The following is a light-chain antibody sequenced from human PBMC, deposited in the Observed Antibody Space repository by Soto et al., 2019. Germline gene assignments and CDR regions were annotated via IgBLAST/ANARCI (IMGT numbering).Light chain of an antibody. CDR3: SSYTSSSTWV. CDR1: SSDVGGYKY. V-gene: IGLV2-14*01. Sequence: QSALTQRASVSGSPGQSITISCTGTSSDVGGYKYVSWYQQHPGKAPKLMIYEVSNRPSGVSNRFSGSKSGNTASLTISGLQAEDEADYYCSSYTSSSTWVFGGGTKLTVL. J-gene: IGLJ3*02. CDR2: EVS.